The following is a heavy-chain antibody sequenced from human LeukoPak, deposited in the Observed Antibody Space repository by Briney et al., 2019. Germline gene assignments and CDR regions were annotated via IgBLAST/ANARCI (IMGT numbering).Heavy chain of an antibody. CDR3: ARVVRGVIASRYFQH. Sequence: PSETLSLTCTVSGGSISGYYWSWIRQPPGRGLEWIGYIYYSGSTNYNPSLKSRVTISVDTSKNQFSLKLSSVTAADTAVYYCARVVRGVIASRYFQHWGQGTLVTVSS. D-gene: IGHD3-10*01. V-gene: IGHV4-59*01. CDR2: IYYSGST. CDR1: GGSISGYY. J-gene: IGHJ1*01.